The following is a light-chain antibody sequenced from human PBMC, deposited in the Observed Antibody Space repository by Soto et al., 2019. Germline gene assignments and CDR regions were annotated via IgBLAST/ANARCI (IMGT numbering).Light chain of an antibody. J-gene: IGKJ1*01. CDR2: GAS. V-gene: IGKV3-15*01. CDR3: QQYNNWPRT. CDR1: QSVSSN. Sequence: EIVMTQSPATLSVSPGESATLSCRASQSVSSNLAWYQQKPGQAPRLLIYGASTRATGIPARFSGSGSGTEFTLPISSLQSEDFAVYYCQQYNNWPRTFGQGTKVEI.